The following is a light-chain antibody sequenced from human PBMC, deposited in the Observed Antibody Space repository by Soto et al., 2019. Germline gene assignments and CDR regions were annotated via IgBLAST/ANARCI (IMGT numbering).Light chain of an antibody. Sequence: QSVLTQPPSVSGAPGQRVTISCTGSSSNIGAGYDVHWYHQLPGTAPKLLIYGNSNRPSGVPVRFSGSKSGTSASLAITGLQAEDEADYYCQSYDSSLSGWVFGGGTKLTVL. CDR3: QSYDSSLSGWV. V-gene: IGLV1-40*01. CDR2: GNS. CDR1: SSNIGAGYD. J-gene: IGLJ3*02.